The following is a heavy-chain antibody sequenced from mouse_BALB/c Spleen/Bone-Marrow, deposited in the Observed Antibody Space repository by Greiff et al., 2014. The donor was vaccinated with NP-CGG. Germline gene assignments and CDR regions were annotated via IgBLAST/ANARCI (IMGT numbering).Heavy chain of an antibody. J-gene: IGHJ4*01. CDR3: ARAITDAMDY. CDR1: GYAFTNYL. Sequence: QVQLQQSGAELVRPGTSVKVSCKGSGYAFTNYLIEWVKQRPGRGLEWIGVINSGSGGTKYNEKFKGKATLTADKSSSTAYMQLSSLTSDDSAVYFCARAITDAMDYWGQGTSVTVSS. CDR2: INSGSGGT. V-gene: IGHV1-54*01. D-gene: IGHD2-4*01.